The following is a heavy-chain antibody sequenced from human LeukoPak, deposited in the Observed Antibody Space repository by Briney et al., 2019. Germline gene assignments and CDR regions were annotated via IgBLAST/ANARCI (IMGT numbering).Heavy chain of an antibody. J-gene: IGHJ6*02. CDR3: ARDLDRRGYSYGTYYYYYYGMDV. CDR2: IYHSGST. V-gene: IGHV4-34*01. Sequence: ASETLSLTCAVYGGSFSGYYWSWIRQPPGKRLEWIREIYHSGSTNYNPSLKSRVTISVDKSKNQFSLKLSSVTAADTAVYCCARDLDRRGYSYGTYYYYYYGMDVWGQGTTVTVSS. D-gene: IGHD5-18*01. CDR1: GGSFSGYY.